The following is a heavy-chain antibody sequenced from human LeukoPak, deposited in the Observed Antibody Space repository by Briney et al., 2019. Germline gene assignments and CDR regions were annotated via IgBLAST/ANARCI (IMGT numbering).Heavy chain of an antibody. CDR1: GFTLGDYA. CDR3: TRGSGPSKPNWLDP. Sequence: PGGSLRLSCTASGFTLGDYAMSWVRQAPGKGLEWVGFIRSKPYGETTEYAASVKARFTLSRDDSKSIAYLQMNNLETEDTAVYFCTRGSGPSKPNWLDPWGQGALVTVSS. J-gene: IGHJ5*02. V-gene: IGHV3-49*04. CDR2: IRSKPYGETT. D-gene: IGHD1-14*01.